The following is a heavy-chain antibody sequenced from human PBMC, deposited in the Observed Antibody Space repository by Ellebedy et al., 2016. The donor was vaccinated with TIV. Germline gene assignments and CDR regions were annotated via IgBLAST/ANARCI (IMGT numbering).Heavy chain of an antibody. CDR1: GYTFTSYD. D-gene: IGHD3-22*01. CDR3: ARASYDSSGTVNDY. CDR2: MNPNSGNT. J-gene: IGHJ4*02. Sequence: AASVKVSCKASGYTFTSYDINWVRQATGQGREWMGWMNPNSGNTGYAQKFRGRVTMTRNTSISTAYMELNSLRSEDTAVYYCARASYDSSGTVNDYWGQGTLVTVSS. V-gene: IGHV1-8*01.